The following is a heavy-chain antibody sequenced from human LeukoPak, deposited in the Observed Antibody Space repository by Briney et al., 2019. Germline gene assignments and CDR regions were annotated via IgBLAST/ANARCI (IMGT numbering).Heavy chain of an antibody. CDR2: IRSKANSYAT. D-gene: IGHD6-19*01. V-gene: IGHV3-73*01. Sequence: GGSLRLSCAASGFTFSGSAMYWVRQASGKGLEWVGRIRSKANSYATAYAASVKGRFTISRDDSKNTAYLQMNSLKTEDTAMYYCTTSPVPGIDYWGQGIQVTVSS. CDR1: GFTFSGSA. J-gene: IGHJ4*02. CDR3: TTSPVPGIDY.